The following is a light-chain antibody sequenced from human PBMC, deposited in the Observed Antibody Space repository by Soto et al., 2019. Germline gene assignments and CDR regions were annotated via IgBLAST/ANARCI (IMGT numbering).Light chain of an antibody. CDR2: DAS. CDR3: QQYETFSGT. Sequence: DIQMTQSPSTLSASVGDRVTITCRASQSISSWLAWYQQKPGEAPKLLIYDASALPRGGPSRFSGSGSGTKFTLTIASLQPDDFATYYYQQYETFSGTFGPGTKVDIK. CDR1: QSISSW. V-gene: IGKV1-5*01. J-gene: IGKJ1*01.